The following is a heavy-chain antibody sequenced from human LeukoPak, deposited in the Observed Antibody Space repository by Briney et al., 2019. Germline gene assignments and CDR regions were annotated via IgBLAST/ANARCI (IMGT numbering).Heavy chain of an antibody. D-gene: IGHD1-26*01. CDR2: ITASGTAM. Sequence: RGSLRLSCAASGFTFSSYSMNWVRQAPGKGLEWVSHITASGTAMFYADSVKGRFTISRDNAKNSLYLQMNSLRDEDTAVYYCASSGSYRFDYWGQGTLVTVSS. V-gene: IGHV3-48*02. CDR3: ASSGSYRFDY. J-gene: IGHJ4*02. CDR1: GFTFSSYS.